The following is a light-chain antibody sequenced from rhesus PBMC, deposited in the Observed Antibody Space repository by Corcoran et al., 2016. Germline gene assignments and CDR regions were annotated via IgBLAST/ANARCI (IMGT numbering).Light chain of an antibody. J-gene: IGKJ3*01. CDR2: KAS. CDR1: QSISNW. CDR3: LQYSSWPCT. V-gene: IGKV1-22*01. Sequence: DIQMTQSPSSLSASVGDTVTITCRASQSISNWLDWYQQKTGKAPKILIYKASSLQSGVPSRFSGSGSGTEFTLTISSLQPEDFATYYCLQYSSWPCTFGPGTKLDIK.